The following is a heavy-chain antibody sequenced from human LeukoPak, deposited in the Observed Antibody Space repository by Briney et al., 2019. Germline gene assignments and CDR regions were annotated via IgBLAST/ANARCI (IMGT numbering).Heavy chain of an antibody. CDR2: IYASGNT. CDR1: GGSISRYY. V-gene: IGHV4-4*07. Sequence: SETLSLTCTVSGGSISRYYWSWIRHPAGKGLEWIGRIYASGNTNYSPSLKSRVTIFGDTSKNQFFLKLSSVTAADTAMYYCARARYVNSFYAFDIWGQGTLVTVSS. J-gene: IGHJ3*02. CDR3: ARARYVNSFYAFDI. D-gene: IGHD3-9*01.